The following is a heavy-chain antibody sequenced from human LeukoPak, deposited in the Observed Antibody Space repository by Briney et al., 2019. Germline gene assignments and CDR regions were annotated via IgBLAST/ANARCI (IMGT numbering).Heavy chain of an antibody. CDR2: IYYSGST. D-gene: IGHD3-3*01. J-gene: IGHJ6*02. CDR3: ARGVPDYDFWSGQQFPPFLMDV. Sequence: SETLSLTCTVSGGSISSSSYYWGWIRQPPGKGLEWIGSIYYSGSTYYNPSLKSRVTISADTSKNQFSLKLSSVTAADTAVYYCARGVPDYDFWSGQQFPPFLMDVWGQGTTVTVSS. CDR1: GGSISSSSYY. V-gene: IGHV4-39*01.